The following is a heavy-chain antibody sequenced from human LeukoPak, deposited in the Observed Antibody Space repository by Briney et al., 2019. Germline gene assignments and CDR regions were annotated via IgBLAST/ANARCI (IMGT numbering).Heavy chain of an antibody. CDR3: ARRTSAAAADY. D-gene: IGHD6-13*01. CDR1: GGSISSYY. Sequence: SETLSLTCTVSGGSISSYYWSWIRQPAGKGLEWIGSIYYSGSTYYNPSLKSRVTISVDTSKNQFSLKLSSVTAADTAVYYCARRTSAAAADYWGQGTLVTVSS. J-gene: IGHJ4*02. CDR2: IYYSGST. V-gene: IGHV4-59*05.